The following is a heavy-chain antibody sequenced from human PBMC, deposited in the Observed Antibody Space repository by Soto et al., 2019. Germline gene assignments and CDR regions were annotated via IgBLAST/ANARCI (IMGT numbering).Heavy chain of an antibody. CDR1: GYTFTSYG. CDR2: ISAYNGNT. V-gene: IGHV1-18*01. Sequence: ASVKVSCKASGYTFTSYGISWVRQAPGQGLEWMGWISAYNGNTNYAQKLQGRVTMTTDTSTSTAYMELRSLRSDDTAVYYCARGGKYCTSDVCSFSGMAAWAQGTTVTVS. J-gene: IGHJ6*02. CDR3: ARGGKYCTSDVCSFSGMAA. D-gene: IGHD2-8*01.